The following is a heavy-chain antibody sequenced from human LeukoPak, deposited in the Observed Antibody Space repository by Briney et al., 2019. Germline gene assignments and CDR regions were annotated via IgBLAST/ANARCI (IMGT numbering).Heavy chain of an antibody. J-gene: IGHJ6*03. D-gene: IGHD3-10*01. CDR2: MNPNSGNT. Sequence: ASVKVSCKASGYTFTSYDINWVRQATGQGLEWMGWMNPNSGNTGYAQKFQGRVTMTRNTSISTAYMELSSLGSEDTAVYYCARDISNMVRGRRSHYYYMDVWGKGTTVTVSS. CDR3: ARDISNMVRGRRSHYYYMDV. V-gene: IGHV1-8*01. CDR1: GYTFTSYD.